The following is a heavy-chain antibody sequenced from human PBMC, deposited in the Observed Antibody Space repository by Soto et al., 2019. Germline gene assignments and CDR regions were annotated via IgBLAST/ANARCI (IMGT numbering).Heavy chain of an antibody. CDR1: CGSISSYY. D-gene: IGHD6-19*01. V-gene: IGHV4-59*01. Sequence: LSLTCTVSCGSISSYYWSWIRQPPGKGLEWIGYIYYSGSTNYNPSLKSRVTISVDTSKNQFSLKLSSVTAADTAVYYCARVSSSGWSYFDYWGQGTLVTVYS. J-gene: IGHJ4*02. CDR3: ARVSSSGWSYFDY. CDR2: IYYSGST.